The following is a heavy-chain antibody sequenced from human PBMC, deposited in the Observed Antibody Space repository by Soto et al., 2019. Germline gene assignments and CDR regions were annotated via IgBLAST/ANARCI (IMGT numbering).Heavy chain of an antibody. D-gene: IGHD3-16*02. CDR1: GGTFSSYA. CDR2: IIPIFGTA. J-gene: IGHJ6*02. Sequence: SVKVSCKASGGTFSSYAISWARQAPGQGLEWMGGIIPIFGTANYAQKFQGRVTITADESTSTAYMELSSLRSEDTAVYYCASQLTFGGVIGYYYYYGMDVWG. V-gene: IGHV1-69*13. CDR3: ASQLTFGGVIGYYYYYGMDV.